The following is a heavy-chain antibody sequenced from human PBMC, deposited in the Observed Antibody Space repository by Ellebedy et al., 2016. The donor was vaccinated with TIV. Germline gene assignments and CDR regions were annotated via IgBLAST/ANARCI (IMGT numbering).Heavy chain of an antibody. D-gene: IGHD2-2*03. Sequence: MPSETLSLTCTVSGGSISSDFWGLFRQPPGEGLEWIGYMDYRGYMNHNPSLKSRVTISLDTSKNQFALKLTAVTAADTAVYCCARLPHGSVFGYFDYWGQGTLVTVSS. CDR1: GGSISSDF. V-gene: IGHV4-59*01. CDR2: MDYRGYM. CDR3: ARLPHGSVFGYFDY. J-gene: IGHJ4*02.